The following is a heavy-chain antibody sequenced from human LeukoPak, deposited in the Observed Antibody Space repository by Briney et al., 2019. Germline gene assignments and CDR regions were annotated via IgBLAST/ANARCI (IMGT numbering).Heavy chain of an antibody. J-gene: IGHJ4*02. CDR1: GGTFSSYA. Sequence: SVKVSCKASGGTFSSYAISWVRQAPGQGLEWMGGIIPIFGTANHAQKFQGRVTITADESTSTAYMELSSLRSEDTAVYYCASGSSSPRAFDYWGREPWSPSPQ. D-gene: IGHD6-13*01. CDR2: IIPIFGTA. CDR3: ASGSSSPRAFDY. V-gene: IGHV1-69*01.